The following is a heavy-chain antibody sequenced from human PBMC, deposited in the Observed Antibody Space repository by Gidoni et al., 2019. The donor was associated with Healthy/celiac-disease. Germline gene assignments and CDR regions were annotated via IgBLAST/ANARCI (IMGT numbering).Heavy chain of an antibody. CDR2: ISSSSSTI. V-gene: IGHV3-48*04. CDR3: ARVGADYGDYASGAFDI. D-gene: IGHD4-17*01. CDR1: GFTSISYS. Sequence: EVQLVASGGGLVQPGGSLRLSCAASGFTSISYSMNWVRQAPGQGLEWVSYISSSSSTIYYADSVKGRFTISRDNAKNSLYLQMNSLRAEDTAVYYCARVGADYGDYASGAFDIWGQGTMVTVSS. J-gene: IGHJ3*02.